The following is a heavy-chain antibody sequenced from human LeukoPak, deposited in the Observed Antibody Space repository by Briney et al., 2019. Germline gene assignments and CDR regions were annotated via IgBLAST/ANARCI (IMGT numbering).Heavy chain of an antibody. D-gene: IGHD5-12*01. J-gene: IGHJ4*02. CDR1: GFTFSSYW. Sequence: GGSLRLSCATSGFTFSSYWMHWVRQAPGKGLVWVSRIKSDGSSTSYADSVKGRFTISRDNAKNTLYLQMNSLRAEDTAVYYCATLAYSGYDYDYFDYWGQGTLVTVSS. CDR2: IKSDGSST. V-gene: IGHV3-74*01. CDR3: ATLAYSGYDYDYFDY.